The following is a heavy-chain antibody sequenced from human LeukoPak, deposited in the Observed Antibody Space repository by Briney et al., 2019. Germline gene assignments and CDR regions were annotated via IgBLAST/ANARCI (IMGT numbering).Heavy chain of an antibody. CDR1: GGSISSGSYY. Sequence: PSQTLSLTCTVSGGSISSGSYYWGWIRQPPGKGRGWIGSFYYGGNTYYNPSLKSRVTISVETSKNQFSLKVNSVTAADTAVYYCARDARRYYESSGYRGIDYWGQGTLVTVSS. CDR3: ARDARRYYESSGYRGIDY. D-gene: IGHD3-22*01. J-gene: IGHJ4*02. CDR2: FYYGGNT. V-gene: IGHV4-39*07.